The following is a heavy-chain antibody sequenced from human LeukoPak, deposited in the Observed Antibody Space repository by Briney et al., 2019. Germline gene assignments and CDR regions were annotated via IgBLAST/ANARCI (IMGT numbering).Heavy chain of an antibody. J-gene: IGHJ4*02. CDR3: ARGDYHSYYGSGSYNY. CDR1: GYTFTSYD. Sequence: ASVKVSCKASGYTFTSYDINWVRQATGQGLEWMGWMNPNSGNTGYAQKFQGRVTMTRNTSISTAYMELSSLRSEDTAVYYCARGDYHSYYGSGSYNYWGQGTLVTVSS. D-gene: IGHD3-10*01. CDR2: MNPNSGNT. V-gene: IGHV1-8*01.